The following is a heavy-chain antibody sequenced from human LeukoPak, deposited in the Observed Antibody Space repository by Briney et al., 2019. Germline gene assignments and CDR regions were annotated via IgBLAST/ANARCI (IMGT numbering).Heavy chain of an antibody. CDR3: ARGCSAGTPHNWFDP. CDR1: GGSISGYY. CDR2: IYYSGST. Sequence: PSETLSLTCTVSGGSISGYYWSWIRQPPGKGLEWIGYIYYSGSTNYNPSLKSRVTISVDTSKNQFSLKLSSVTAADTAVYYCARGCSAGTPHNWFDPWGQGTMVTVSS. V-gene: IGHV4-59*01. J-gene: IGHJ5*02. D-gene: IGHD6-13*01.